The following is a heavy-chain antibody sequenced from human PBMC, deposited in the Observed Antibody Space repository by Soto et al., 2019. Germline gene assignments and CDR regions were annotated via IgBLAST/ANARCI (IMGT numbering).Heavy chain of an antibody. V-gene: IGHV4-39*01. CDR3: AGRMRTMGVDY. J-gene: IGHJ4*02. Sequence: ETLSLTCTVSGGSISSSSYYWGWIRQPPGKGLEWIGSIYYSGSTYYNPSPKSRVTISVDTSKNQFSLKLSSVTAADTAVYYCAGRMRTMGVDYWGQGTLVTVSS. D-gene: IGHD3-10*01. CDR1: GGSISSSSYY. CDR2: IYYSGST.